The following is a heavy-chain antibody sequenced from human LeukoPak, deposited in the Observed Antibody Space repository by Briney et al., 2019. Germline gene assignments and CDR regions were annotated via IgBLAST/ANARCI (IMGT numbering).Heavy chain of an antibody. Sequence: PSQTLSLTCAVSGGSISSGGYSWSWLRQPPGKGLEWIVYIYHSGSTYYNPSLKSRVTISVDRSKNQFSLKLSSVTAADTAVYYCARALGVCGGDCYHLDWGQGTLVTVSS. CDR3: ARALGVCGGDCYHLD. V-gene: IGHV4-30-2*01. CDR2: IYHSGST. CDR1: GGSISSGGYS. J-gene: IGHJ4*02. D-gene: IGHD2-21*02.